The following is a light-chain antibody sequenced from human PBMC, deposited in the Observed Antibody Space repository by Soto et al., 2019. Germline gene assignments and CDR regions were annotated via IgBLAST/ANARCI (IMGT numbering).Light chain of an antibody. CDR2: GVT. V-gene: IGLV2-14*01. CDR3: CSYTRNITAHLM. Sequence: HSVLTQPASVSGSPGQSITISCTGTSSDVGAYNFVSWYQHHPDKAPKLIIYGVTNRPSGVSHRFSGSKSGNTASLTISGLQTEDEAHYYCCSYTRNITAHLMFGGGTKLTVL. J-gene: IGLJ3*02. CDR1: SSDVGAYNF.